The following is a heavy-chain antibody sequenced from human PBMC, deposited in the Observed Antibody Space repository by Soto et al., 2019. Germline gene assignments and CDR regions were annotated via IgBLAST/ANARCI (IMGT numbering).Heavy chain of an antibody. J-gene: IGHJ4*02. D-gene: IGHD3-10*01. CDR3: ARGQGLGELLTDF. CDR2: ISYDGSNK. V-gene: IGHV3-30*03. Sequence: GGSLRVSCAASGFTFSSYGMHWVRQAPGKGLEWVAVISYDGSNKYYADSVKGRFTISRDNSKNTLYLQMNSLRAEDTAVYYCARGQGLGELLTDFWGQGALVTVSS. CDR1: GFTFSSYG.